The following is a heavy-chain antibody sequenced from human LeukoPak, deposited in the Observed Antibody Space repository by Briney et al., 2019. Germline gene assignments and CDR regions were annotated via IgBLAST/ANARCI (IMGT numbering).Heavy chain of an antibody. CDR2: ISGSGGST. CDR1: GFTFSSYA. CDR3: AKATGRWVPGTYYYGSGRPGRGDY. V-gene: IGHV3-23*01. J-gene: IGHJ4*02. D-gene: IGHD3-10*01. Sequence: PGGSLRLSCAASGFTFSSYAMSWVRQAPGKGLEWVSGISGSGGSTDYGDSVKGRFTISRDNSKNTLYLQMNSLRAEDTAIYYCAKATGRWVPGTYYYGSGRPGRGDYWGQGTLVTVSS.